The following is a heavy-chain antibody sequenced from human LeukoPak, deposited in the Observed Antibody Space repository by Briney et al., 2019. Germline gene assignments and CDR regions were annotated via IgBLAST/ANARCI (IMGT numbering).Heavy chain of an antibody. D-gene: IGHD2-15*01. J-gene: IGHJ4*02. Sequence: PGGSLRLSCAASGFTFSNYGMTWVRQAPGKGLEWVSSISGSAATISYADSVKGRFTISRDNSKNTLSLQMNSLRAEDTAIYYCAKDFALLGYCSGGTCHAGDFWGQGTLVTVSS. CDR2: ISGSAATI. CDR1: GFTFSNYG. V-gene: IGHV3-23*01. CDR3: AKDFALLGYCSGGTCHAGDF.